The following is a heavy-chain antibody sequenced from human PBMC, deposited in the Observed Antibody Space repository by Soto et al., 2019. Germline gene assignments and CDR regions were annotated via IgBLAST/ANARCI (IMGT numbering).Heavy chain of an antibody. CDR3: AREMHASIDVFDV. CDR1: GASLISGGYY. Sequence: QVQLQESGPGLVKPSQTLSLTCTVSGASLISGGYYWTWIRHHPGKGLEWIGYFYHTGKTYYNPSXXXRXXISGDTSKNPFSLTLPSVTAADAAVYYCAREMHASIDVFDVWGQGTVVTVSS. V-gene: IGHV4-31*03. D-gene: IGHD6-6*01. J-gene: IGHJ3*01. CDR2: FYHTGKT.